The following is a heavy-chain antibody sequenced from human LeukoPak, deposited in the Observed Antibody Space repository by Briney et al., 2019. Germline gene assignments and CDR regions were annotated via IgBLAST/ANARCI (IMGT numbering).Heavy chain of an antibody. J-gene: IGHJ4*02. CDR2: ISYDGSNK. D-gene: IGHD3-22*01. CDR3: ARVPDNYYDSSGYSPN. V-gene: IGHV3-30-3*01. Sequence: GGSLRLSCAASGFTFSSYAMHWVRQAPGKGLEWVAVISYDGSNKYYADSVKGRFTISRDNSKNTLYLQMNSLRAEDTAEYYCARVPDNYYDSSGYSPNWGQGTLVTVSS. CDR1: GFTFSSYA.